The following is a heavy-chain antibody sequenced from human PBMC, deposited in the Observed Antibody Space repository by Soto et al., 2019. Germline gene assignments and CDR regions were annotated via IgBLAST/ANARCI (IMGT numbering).Heavy chain of an antibody. J-gene: IGHJ6*02. CDR3: AREGRCSGGSCYPRGYYGMDV. CDR2: ISSSGSTI. Sequence: GGSLRLSCAASGFTFSSYEMNWVRQAPGKGLEWVSYISSSGSTIYYADSVKGRFTISRDNAKNSLYLQMNSLRAEDTAVYYCAREGRCSGGSCYPRGYYGMDVWGQGTTVTVSS. CDR1: GFTFSSYE. D-gene: IGHD2-15*01. V-gene: IGHV3-48*03.